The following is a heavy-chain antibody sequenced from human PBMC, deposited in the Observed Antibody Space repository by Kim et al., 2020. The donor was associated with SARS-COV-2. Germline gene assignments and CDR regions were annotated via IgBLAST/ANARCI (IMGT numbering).Heavy chain of an antibody. Sequence: SVKVSCKASGGTFSSYTISWVRQAPGQGLEWMGRIIPILGIANYAQKFQGRVTITADKSTSTAYMELSSLRSEDTAVYYCARNRVSYCSGGSCYSKHYYGMDVWGQGTTVTVSS. D-gene: IGHD2-15*01. V-gene: IGHV1-69*02. J-gene: IGHJ6*02. CDR3: ARNRVSYCSGGSCYSKHYYGMDV. CDR1: GGTFSSYT. CDR2: IIPILGIA.